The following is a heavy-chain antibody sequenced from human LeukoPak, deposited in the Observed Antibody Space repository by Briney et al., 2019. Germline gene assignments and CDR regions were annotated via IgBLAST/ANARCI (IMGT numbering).Heavy chain of an antibody. CDR3: ARGDGDYAFYYYYYMDV. CDR1: GFTFSSYS. J-gene: IGHJ6*03. D-gene: IGHD4-17*01. Sequence: GTLLLSCAASGFTFSSYSMNWVRQAPGKGLEWVSSISSSSSYIYYADSVKRRFTISRDNAKNTLYLQMNSLRAEDTAVYYCARGDGDYAFYYYYYMDVWGKGTTVTVSS. CDR2: ISSSSSYI. V-gene: IGHV3-21*01.